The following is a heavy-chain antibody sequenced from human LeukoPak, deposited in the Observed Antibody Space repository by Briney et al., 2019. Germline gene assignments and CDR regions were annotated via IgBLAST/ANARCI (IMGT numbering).Heavy chain of an antibody. CDR1: GYTFTSYG. CDR3: FLIAAAGTPVNWFDP. D-gene: IGHD6-13*01. CDR2: ISAYNGNT. Sequence: ASVKVSCKASGYTFTSYGISWERQAPGQGLEWMGWISAYNGNTNYAQKLQGRVTMTTDTSTSTAYMELRSLRSDDTAVYYCFLIAAAGTPVNWFDPWGQGTLVTVSS. V-gene: IGHV1-18*01. J-gene: IGHJ5*02.